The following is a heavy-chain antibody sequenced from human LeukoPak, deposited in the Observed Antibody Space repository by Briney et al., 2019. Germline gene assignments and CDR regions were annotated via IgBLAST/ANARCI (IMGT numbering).Heavy chain of an antibody. CDR2: IYYSGST. CDR3: ARCRDGGRGEAADY. J-gene: IGHJ4*02. Sequence: SETLSLTCTVSGGSISSGGYYWSWIRQHPGKGLEWIGYIYYSGSTYYNPSLKSRVTISVDTSKNQVTLRLTAVTAADTAVYYCARCRDGGRGEAADYWGQGTLVTVSS. V-gene: IGHV4-31*03. D-gene: IGHD4-23*01. CDR1: GGSISSGGYY.